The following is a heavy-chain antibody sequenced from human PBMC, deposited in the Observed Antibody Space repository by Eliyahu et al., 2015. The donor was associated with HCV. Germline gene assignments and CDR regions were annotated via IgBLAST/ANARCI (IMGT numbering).Heavy chain of an antibody. V-gene: IGHV3-33*01. D-gene: IGHD2-15*01. CDR1: GFTFTHYG. J-gene: IGHJ6*02. Sequence: VSGFTFTHYGVHWVRQAPGKGLEWVGVIWSDGSDKYYADSVKGRFSMSRDNSNNTLYLQMNNLRDEDTAVYYCARETILKTGYYYGMDVWGQGTTVTVSS. CDR2: IWSDGSDK. CDR3: ARETILKTGYYYGMDV.